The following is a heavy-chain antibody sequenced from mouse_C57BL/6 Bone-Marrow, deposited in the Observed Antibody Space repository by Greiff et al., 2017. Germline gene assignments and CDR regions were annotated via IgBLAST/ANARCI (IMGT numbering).Heavy chain of an antibody. J-gene: IGHJ3*01. D-gene: IGHD1-1*01. V-gene: IGHV5-4*01. CDR3: ARDQSGGSSYRAWFAY. Sequence: EVQRVESGGGLVKPGGSLKLSCAASGFTFSSYAMSWVRQTPEKRLEWVATISDGGSYTYYPDHVKGRFTISRDNAKNHLYLQMSHLKAEDTAMYYCARDQSGGSSYRAWFAYWGQGTLVTVSA. CDR1: GFTFSSYA. CDR2: ISDGGSYT.